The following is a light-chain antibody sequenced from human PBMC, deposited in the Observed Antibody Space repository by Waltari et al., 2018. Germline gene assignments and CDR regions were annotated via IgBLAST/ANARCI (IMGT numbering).Light chain of an antibody. Sequence: QSPGTLSLSPGESATLSCRASQSVGSSYLAWYQQKPGQAPRLLIYGAFTRATGIPDRVSGGGSGTDFTLTISRLEPEDFAVYYCQQYGSSPSTFGQGTKVEIK. CDR3: QQYGSSPST. CDR2: GAF. V-gene: IGKV3-20*01. CDR1: QSVGSSY. J-gene: IGKJ2*01.